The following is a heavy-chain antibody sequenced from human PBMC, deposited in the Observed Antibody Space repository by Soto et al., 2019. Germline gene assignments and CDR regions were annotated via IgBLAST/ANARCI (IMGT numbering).Heavy chain of an antibody. CDR3: AKVAPEFLEWLMDV. V-gene: IGHV3-23*01. CDR2: ISGSGGST. CDR1: GFTFSSYA. J-gene: IGHJ6*02. D-gene: IGHD3-3*01. Sequence: GESLKISCAASGFTFSSYAMSWVRQAPGKGLEWVSAISGSGGSTYYADSVKGRFTISRDNSKKTLYLQMNSLRAEDTAVYYCAKVAPEFLEWLMDVWGQGTTVTVSS.